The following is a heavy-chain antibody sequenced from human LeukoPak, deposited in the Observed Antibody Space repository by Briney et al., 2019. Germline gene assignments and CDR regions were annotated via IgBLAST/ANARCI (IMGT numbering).Heavy chain of an antibody. J-gene: IGHJ4*02. D-gene: IGHD3-3*01. CDR3: ARALTTDYYDFWSGYDY. CDR2: IYYSGST. V-gene: IGHV4-31*03. Sequence: PSETLSLTCTVSGGSISSGGYYWSWIRQHPGKGLEWIGYIYYSGSTYYNPSLKSRVTISVDTSKNQFSLKLSSVTAADTAVYYCARALTTDYYDFWSGYDYWGQGTLVTVSS. CDR1: GGSISSGGYY.